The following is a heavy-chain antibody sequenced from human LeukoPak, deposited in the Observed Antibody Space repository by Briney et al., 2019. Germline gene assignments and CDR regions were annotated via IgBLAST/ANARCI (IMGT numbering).Heavy chain of an antibody. J-gene: IGHJ6*02. V-gene: IGHV3-30-3*01. Sequence: GGSLRLSCAASGFTFSSYAMHWVRQAPGKGLEWVAVISYDGSNKYYADSVKGRFTISRDNSKNTLYLQMNSLRAEDTAVYYCARGSYDSSGYPHYYGMGVWGQGTTVTVSS. CDR1: GFTFSSYA. D-gene: IGHD3-22*01. CDR3: ARGSYDSSGYPHYYGMGV. CDR2: ISYDGSNK.